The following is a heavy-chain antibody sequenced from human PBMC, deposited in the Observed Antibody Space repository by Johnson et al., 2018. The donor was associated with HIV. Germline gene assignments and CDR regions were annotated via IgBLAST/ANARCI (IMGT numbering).Heavy chain of an antibody. J-gene: IGHJ3*01. CDR3: AKDPRFSNGGAFDV. V-gene: IGHV3-30-3*01. Sequence: VQLVESGGGVVQPGRSLRLSCAASGLTFSSYAMYCVRQAPGKGLEWVAVISYDGSNKYYADSVKGRFTISRDNSKNTLYLQLNGLRAEDTAVYYCAKDPRFSNGGAFDVWGQGTMVTVSS. D-gene: IGHD3-16*01. CDR1: GLTFSSYA. CDR2: ISYDGSNK.